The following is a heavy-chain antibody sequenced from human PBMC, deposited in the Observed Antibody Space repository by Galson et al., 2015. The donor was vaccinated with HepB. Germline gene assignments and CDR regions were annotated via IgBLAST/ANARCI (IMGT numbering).Heavy chain of an antibody. CDR3: AKELGDSGGSDGDH. CDR2: ISYDGSKK. CDR1: GFIFSTYG. J-gene: IGHJ4*02. D-gene: IGHD3-22*01. V-gene: IGHV3-30*18. Sequence: SLRLSCAASGFIFSTYGMHWVRQAPGKGLEWVAVISYDGSKKYYADSVKGRFTISRDNYKNTLYLQMNSLRAEDTALYYCAKELGDSGGSDGDHWGQGTLVTVSS.